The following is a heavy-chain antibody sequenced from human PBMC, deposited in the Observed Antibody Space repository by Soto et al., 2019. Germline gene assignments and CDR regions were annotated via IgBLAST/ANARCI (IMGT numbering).Heavy chain of an antibody. Sequence: GGSLRLSCAASGFTFSSYAMSWVRQAPGKGLEWVSAISGSGGSTYYADSVKGRFTISRDNSKNTLYLQMNSLRAEDTAVYYCAKEGGEEYSSASSYYYYMDVWGKGTTVTVSS. CDR2: ISGSGGST. V-gene: IGHV3-23*01. CDR1: GFTFSSYA. CDR3: AKEGGEEYSSASSYYYYMDV. J-gene: IGHJ6*03. D-gene: IGHD6-6*01.